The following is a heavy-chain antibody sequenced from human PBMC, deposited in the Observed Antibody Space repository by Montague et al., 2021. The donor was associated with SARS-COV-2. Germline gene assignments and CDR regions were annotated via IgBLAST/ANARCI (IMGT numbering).Heavy chain of an antibody. Sequence: SETLSLTCTVSGGSISSYYWSWIRQPAGKGLEWIGRIYTSGSTNYNPSRRSRVTMSVDTSKNQFSLKLSSVTAADTAVYYCARSIAVAGKEWYYYYGMDVWGQGTTVTVSS. CDR1: GGSISSYY. J-gene: IGHJ6*02. CDR2: IYTSGST. CDR3: ARSIAVAGKEWYYYYGMDV. D-gene: IGHD6-19*01. V-gene: IGHV4-4*07.